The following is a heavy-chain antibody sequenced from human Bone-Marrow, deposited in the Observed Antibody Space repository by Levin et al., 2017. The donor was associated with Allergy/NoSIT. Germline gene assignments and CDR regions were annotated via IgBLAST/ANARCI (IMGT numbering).Heavy chain of an antibody. Sequence: ASVKVSCKASGYTFTGYYMHWVRQAPGQGLEWMGWINPNSGGTNYAQKFQGRVTMTRDTSISTAYMELSRLRSDDTAVYYCARVQRITMVRGVLAYWGQGTLVTVSS. V-gene: IGHV1-2*02. J-gene: IGHJ4*02. CDR1: GYTFTGYY. D-gene: IGHD3-10*01. CDR2: INPNSGGT. CDR3: ARVQRITMVRGVLAY.